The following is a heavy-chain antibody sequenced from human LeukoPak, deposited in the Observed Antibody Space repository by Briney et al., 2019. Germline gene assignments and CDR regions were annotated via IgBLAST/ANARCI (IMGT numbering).Heavy chain of an antibody. J-gene: IGHJ4*02. Sequence: GASVTVSFTASGGTFTIYAISWVRQGPRQGLEWMGGIIPIFGTANYAQKFQGRVTITADESTSTAYMELSSLRSEDTAVYHCAKSLGYCSGGTCYPHFDYWGQGTLVTVSS. CDR2: IIPIFGTA. CDR1: GGTFTIYA. D-gene: IGHD2-15*01. V-gene: IGHV1-69*13. CDR3: AKSLGYCSGGTCYPHFDY.